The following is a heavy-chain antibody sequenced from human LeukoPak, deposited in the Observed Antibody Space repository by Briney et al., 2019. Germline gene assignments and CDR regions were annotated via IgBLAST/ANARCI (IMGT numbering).Heavy chain of an antibody. V-gene: IGHV4-59*01. D-gene: IGHD3-10*01. CDR3: AGPYYYGSGES. CDR2: IYYSGST. Sequence: GSLRLSCAASGFTFSSYWMSWVRQPPGKGLEWIGYIYYSGSTNYNPSLKSRVTISVDTSKNQFSLKLSSVTAADTAVYYCAGPYYYGSGESWGQGTLVTVSS. J-gene: IGHJ4*02. CDR1: GFTFSSYW.